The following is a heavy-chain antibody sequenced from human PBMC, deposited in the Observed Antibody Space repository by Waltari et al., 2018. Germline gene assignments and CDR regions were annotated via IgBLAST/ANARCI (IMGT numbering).Heavy chain of an antibody. CDR3: ARDRGSYLGAGDNTCDI. CDR2: MNNVRGSR. J-gene: IGHJ3*02. CDR1: GYTFSAYA. D-gene: IGHD1-26*01. V-gene: IGHV1-3*04. Sequence: QVQLVQSGAEVKKPGASVRVSCRASGYTFSAYALHWVRQAPGQRPEWMGSMNNVRGSRRYSQKFQGRVAFNSDTSAGTAFMELSSLTSVDTAVYYCARDRGSYLGAGDNTCDIWGQGTMVTVSS.